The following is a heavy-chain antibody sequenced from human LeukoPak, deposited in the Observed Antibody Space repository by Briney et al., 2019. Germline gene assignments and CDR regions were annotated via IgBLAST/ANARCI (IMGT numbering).Heavy chain of an antibody. CDR2: ISYDGSNK. CDR3: AKEDYGAGGPDY. Sequence: GGSLRLSCAASGFTFSGYAMHWVRQAPGKGLEWVAVISYDGSNKYYADSVKGRFTISRDNSKNTLYLQMNSLRAEDTAVYYCAKEDYGAGGPDYWGQGTLVTVSS. J-gene: IGHJ4*02. D-gene: IGHD4-17*01. V-gene: IGHV3-30*04. CDR1: GFTFSGYA.